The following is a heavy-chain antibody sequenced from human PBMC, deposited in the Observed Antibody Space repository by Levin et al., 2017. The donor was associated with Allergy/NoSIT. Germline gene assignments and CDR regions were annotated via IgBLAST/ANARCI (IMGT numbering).Heavy chain of an antibody. CDR3: ARDTGMAIHDY. CDR2: IYNDGRT. CDR1: VFAVSDNY. Sequence: GASVKVSCAASVFAVSDNYMSWVRQAPGKGLEWVSIIYNDGRTYYTDSVKGRFTISKDTSENRLYLQMNSLRAEDTAVYYCARDTGMAIHDYWGQGTLVTVSS. V-gene: IGHV3-53*01. D-gene: IGHD5-18*01. J-gene: IGHJ4*02.